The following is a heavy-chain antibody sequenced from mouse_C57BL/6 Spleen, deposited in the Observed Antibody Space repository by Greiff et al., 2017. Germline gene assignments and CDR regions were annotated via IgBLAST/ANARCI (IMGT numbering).Heavy chain of an antibody. J-gene: IGHJ2*01. D-gene: IGHD2-3*01. Sequence: QVQLQQSGPELVKPGASVKISCKASGYSFTSYYIHWVKQRPGQGLEWIGWIYPGSGNTKYNEKFKGKATLTADTSSSTAYMQLSSLTSADSAVYYCARGWLLPYYFDYWGHGTTLTVSS. V-gene: IGHV1-66*01. CDR2: IYPGSGNT. CDR1: GYSFTSYY. CDR3: ARGWLLPYYFDY.